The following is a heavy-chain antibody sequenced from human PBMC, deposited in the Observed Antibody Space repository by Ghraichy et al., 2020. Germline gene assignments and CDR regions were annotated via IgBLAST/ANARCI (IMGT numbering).Heavy chain of an antibody. D-gene: IGHD3-10*01. J-gene: IGHJ4*02. CDR1: GFTFSSYA. CDR3: AKPYYYGSGTSVY. V-gene: IGHV3-23*01. CDR2: ISGSGGTT. Sequence: GGSLRLSCAASGFTFSSYAMSWVRQAPGKGLEWVSAISGSGGTTSYADSVKGRFTISRDNSKNTLYLQMNNLRAEDTAVYYCAKPYYYGSGTSVYWGQGTLVTVSS.